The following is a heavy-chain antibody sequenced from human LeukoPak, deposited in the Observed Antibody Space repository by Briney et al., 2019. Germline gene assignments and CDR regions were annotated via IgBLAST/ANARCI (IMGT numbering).Heavy chain of an antibody. CDR3: ARDPGHDTSNYGGLDF. Sequence: GGSLRLSCAASGFTFSSYSMNWVRQAPGKGLEWVSSISSSSSYIYYADSVKGRFTISRDNAKNSLYLQMNSLKSDDTAVYYCARDPGHDTSNYGGLDFWGQGTLVTVSS. CDR1: GFTFSSYS. CDR2: ISSSSSYI. V-gene: IGHV3-21*04. J-gene: IGHJ4*02. D-gene: IGHD4-11*01.